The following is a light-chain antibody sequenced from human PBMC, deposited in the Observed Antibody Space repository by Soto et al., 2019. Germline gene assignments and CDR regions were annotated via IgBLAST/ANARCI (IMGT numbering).Light chain of an antibody. J-gene: IGKJ1*01. Sequence: EIVMTQSPATLSVSPGERATLSCRASQSVSSNLAWHQQKPGQAPRLLIYGASTRATGIPARFSGSGSGTDFTLTISSLQAEDVAVYYCQHYYSIPWTFGQGTKVDI. CDR1: QSVSSN. CDR3: QHYYSIPWT. V-gene: IGKV3-15*01. CDR2: GAS.